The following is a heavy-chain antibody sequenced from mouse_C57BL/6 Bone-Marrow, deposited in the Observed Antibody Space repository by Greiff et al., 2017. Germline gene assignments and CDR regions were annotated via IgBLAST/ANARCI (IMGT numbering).Heavy chain of an antibody. J-gene: IGHJ4*01. V-gene: IGHV1-53*01. D-gene: IGHD1-1*01. CDR3: ARHCYGSSYPFYYAMDY. CDR1: GYTFTSYW. Sequence: QVHVKQPGTELVKPGASVKLSCKASGYTFTSYWMHWVKQRPGQGLEWIGNINPSNGGTNYNEKFKSKATLTVDKSSSTAYMQLSSLTSEDSAVYYCARHCYGSSYPFYYAMDYWGQGTSVTVSS. CDR2: INPSNGGT.